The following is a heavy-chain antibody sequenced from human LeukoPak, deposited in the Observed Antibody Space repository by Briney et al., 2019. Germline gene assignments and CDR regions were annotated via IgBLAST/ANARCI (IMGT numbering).Heavy chain of an antibody. Sequence: GGSLRLSCAASGFTFSSYWMHWVRQAPGKGLVWVSRINTDGSSTSYADSVKGRFTISRDNAKNTLYLQMNSLRAEDTAVYYCARDYGDYQGGCFDYWGQGTLVTVSS. CDR3: ARDYGDYQGGCFDY. CDR1: GFTFSSYW. J-gene: IGHJ4*02. D-gene: IGHD4-17*01. CDR2: INTDGSST. V-gene: IGHV3-74*01.